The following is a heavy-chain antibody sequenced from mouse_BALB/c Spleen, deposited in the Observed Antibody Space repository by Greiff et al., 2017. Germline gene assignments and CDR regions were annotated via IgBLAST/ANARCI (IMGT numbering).Heavy chain of an antibody. CDR2: INPYNDGT. CDR1: GYTFTSYV. J-gene: IGHJ4*01. Sequence: VQLKESGPELVKPGASVKMSCKASGYTFTSYVMHWVKQKPGQGLEWIGYINPYNDGTKYNEKFKGKATLTSDKSSSTAYMELSSLTSEDSAVYYCAIERAYYGAYYYAMDYWGQGTSVTVSS. CDR3: AIERAYYGAYYYAMDY. V-gene: IGHV1-14*01. D-gene: IGHD2-10*01.